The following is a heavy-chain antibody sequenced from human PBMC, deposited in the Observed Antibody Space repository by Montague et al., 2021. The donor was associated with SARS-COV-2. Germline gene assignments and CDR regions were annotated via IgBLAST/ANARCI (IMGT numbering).Heavy chain of an antibody. Sequence: SETLSLTCAVSGGSISSSNWWSWGRQPPGKVLGWIGEIYHSGSTNYNPSLKRRVTISVDKSKNQFSLKLSSVTAADTAVYYCARDRGSSGWSDCFDIWGQGTMVTVSS. CDR3: ARDRGSSGWSDCFDI. CDR2: IYHSGST. V-gene: IGHV4-4*02. CDR1: GGSISSSNW. J-gene: IGHJ3*02. D-gene: IGHD6-19*01.